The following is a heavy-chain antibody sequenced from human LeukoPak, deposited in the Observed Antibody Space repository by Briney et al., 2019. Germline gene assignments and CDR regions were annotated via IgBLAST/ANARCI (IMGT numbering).Heavy chain of an antibody. CDR1: GDSISSNNYY. Sequence: SETLSLTCTISGDSISSNNYYWGWIRQPPGKGLEWIGSIYYSGSTYYNPSLKSRVTISVDTSKNQFSLKLSSVTAADTAVYYCARRKKGQFDYWGQGTLVTVSS. CDR2: IYYSGST. V-gene: IGHV4-39*01. CDR3: ARRKKGQFDY. J-gene: IGHJ4*02.